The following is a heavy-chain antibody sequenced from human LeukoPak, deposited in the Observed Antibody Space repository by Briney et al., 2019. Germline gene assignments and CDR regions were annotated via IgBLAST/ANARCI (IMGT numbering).Heavy chain of an antibody. CDR2: IIPLTGVV. V-gene: IGHV1-69*04. D-gene: IGHD2-15*01. CDR1: ADIFSSYA. CDR3: ARGRRCSASSCYAADLDS. J-gene: IGHJ4*02. Sequence: ASVKVSCKTSADIFSSYAINWVRQAPGQGLEWMGRIIPLTGVVNYGQKLQTRVTISADKSTSTAYMEVSSLRFEDTAVYFCARGRRCSASSCYAADLDSWGQGTLVTVSS.